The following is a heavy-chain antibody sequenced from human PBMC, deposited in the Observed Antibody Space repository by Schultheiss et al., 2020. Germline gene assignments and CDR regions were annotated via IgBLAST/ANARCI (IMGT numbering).Heavy chain of an antibody. CDR1: GFTFSDYW. CDR3: ARDINAFFDY. V-gene: IGHV3-7*01. Sequence: GESLKISFAASGFTFSDYWMSWVRQAPGKGLEWVANIKQDGSEKYYVDSVKGRFTISRDNSKNTLYLQMNSLRAEDTAVYYCARDINAFFDYWGQGTLVTVSS. J-gene: IGHJ4*02. D-gene: IGHD3-10*01. CDR2: IKQDGSEK.